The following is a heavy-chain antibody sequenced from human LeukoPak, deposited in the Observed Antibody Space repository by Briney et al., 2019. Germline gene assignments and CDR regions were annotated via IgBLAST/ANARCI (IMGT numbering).Heavy chain of an antibody. J-gene: IGHJ4*02. CDR3: ARHGGTWSNDLLLWFGEFPDY. D-gene: IGHD3-10*01. V-gene: IGHV3-53*01. CDR2: IYSGGTT. CDR1: GFTVSGNY. Sequence: GGSLRLSCAVSGFTVSGNYMSWVRQAPGKGLEWVSLIYSGGTTYYADSVKGRFTISRDNSKNTLYLQMNSLRAEDTAVYYCARHGGTWSNDLLLWFGEFPDYWGQGTLVTVSS.